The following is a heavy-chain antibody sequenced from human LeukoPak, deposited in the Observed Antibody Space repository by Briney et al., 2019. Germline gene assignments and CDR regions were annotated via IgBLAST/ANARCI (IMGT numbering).Heavy chain of an antibody. CDR1: GFTFSSYW. CDR2: INSDGSST. Sequence: GGSLRLSCAASGFTFSSYWMHWVRQAPGKGLVWVSRINSDGSSTSYADSVKGRLTISRDNAKNTLYLQMNSLRAEDTAVYYCARLPIAAAGNYWGQGTLVTVSS. CDR3: ARLPIAAAGNY. V-gene: IGHV3-74*01. D-gene: IGHD6-13*01. J-gene: IGHJ4*02.